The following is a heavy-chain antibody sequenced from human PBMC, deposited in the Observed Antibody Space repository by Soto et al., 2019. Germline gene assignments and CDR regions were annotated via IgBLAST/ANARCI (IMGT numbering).Heavy chain of an antibody. J-gene: IGHJ4*02. CDR1: GYTFSSYG. D-gene: IGHD6-19*01. Sequence: QVQLVQSGGEVKKPGASVKVSCKASGYTFSSYGISWVRQAPGQGLEWMGGISAYNGNTNCAQNLQGRVTMTTDTTTITAYMELRSLRSDDTAVYCCATSGYSSDLYGGAAVDYWGQGTLVTVSS. CDR3: ATSGYSSDLYGGAAVDY. V-gene: IGHV1-18*01. CDR2: ISAYNGNT.